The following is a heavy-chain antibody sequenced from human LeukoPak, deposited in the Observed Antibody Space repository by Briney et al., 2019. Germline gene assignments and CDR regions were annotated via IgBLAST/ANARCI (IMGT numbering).Heavy chain of an antibody. D-gene: IGHD3-16*01. CDR2: IHSGGNV. CDR1: GLSISDNY. J-gene: IGHJ4*02. V-gene: IGHV3-53*05. CDR3: TKGVLGGTQSVSAGLDS. Sequence: PGGALRLSCAASGLSISDNYMSWVRQAPGKGLEWVSIIHSGGNVYYADSVKGRFTISRDNSKNTLYLQMNSLRAEDTPVYYCTKGVLGGTQSVSAGLDSWGQGTLVTVSS.